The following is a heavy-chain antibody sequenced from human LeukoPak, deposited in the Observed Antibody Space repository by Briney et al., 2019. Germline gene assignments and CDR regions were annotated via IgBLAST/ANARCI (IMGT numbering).Heavy chain of an antibody. CDR2: ISYDGSNK. V-gene: IGHV3-30*04. D-gene: IGHD5-12*01. CDR3: ARDRYSGYDWEGLCRY. J-gene: IGHJ4*02. Sequence: GGSLRLSCAASGFTFSSYAMHWVRQAPGKGLEWVAVISYDGSNKYYADSVKGRFTISRDNSKNTLYLQMNSLRAEDTAVYYCARDRYSGYDWEGLCRYWGQGTLVTVSP. CDR1: GFTFSSYA.